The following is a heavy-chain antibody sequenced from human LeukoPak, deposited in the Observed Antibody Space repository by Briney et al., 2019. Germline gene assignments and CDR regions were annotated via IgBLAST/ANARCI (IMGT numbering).Heavy chain of an antibody. J-gene: IGHJ4*02. CDR1: GFTFSSYW. CDR2: INSDGSST. D-gene: IGHD6-13*01. CDR3: AVSWGPAAGTFDY. Sequence: GGSLRLSCAASGFTFSSYWMHWVRQAPGKRLVWVSRINSDGSSTSYADSVKGRFTISRDNAKNTLYLQMNSLRAEDTAVYYCAVSWGPAAGTFDYWGQGTLVTVSS. V-gene: IGHV3-74*01.